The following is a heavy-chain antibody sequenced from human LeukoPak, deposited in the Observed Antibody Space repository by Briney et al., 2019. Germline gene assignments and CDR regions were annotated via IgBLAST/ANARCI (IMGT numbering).Heavy chain of an antibody. CDR1: GFTFSSYW. CDR2: IKEDGSEK. Sequence: GGSLRLSCAASGFTFSSYWMSCVRQAPGKGLEWVANIKEDGSEKYSVDAVKGRFTSSRDNAKNSMYLQMNTLRAEDTAVYYCARNYGDYHYWGQGTLVTVSS. V-gene: IGHV3-7*01. D-gene: IGHD4-17*01. CDR3: ARNYGDYHY. J-gene: IGHJ4*02.